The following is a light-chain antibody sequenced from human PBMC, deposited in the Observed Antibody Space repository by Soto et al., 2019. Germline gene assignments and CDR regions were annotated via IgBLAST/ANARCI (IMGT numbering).Light chain of an antibody. CDR1: SSDVGFYNF. J-gene: IGLJ1*01. CDR3: ASYAGTKLFV. CDR2: EVT. V-gene: IGLV2-8*01. Sequence: QSVLTQPPSASGSPGQSLTNSCTGTSSDVGFYNFVSWYQQRPGKAPKLVIYEVTKRPSGVPDRFSGSKSGSTASLTVSGLQADDEAEYYCASYAGTKLFVFGSGTKVTVL.